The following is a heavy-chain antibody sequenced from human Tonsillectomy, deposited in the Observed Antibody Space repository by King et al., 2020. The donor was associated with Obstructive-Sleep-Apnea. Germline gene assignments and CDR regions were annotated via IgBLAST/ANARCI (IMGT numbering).Heavy chain of an antibody. CDR2: ISSSSSYI. CDR1: GFTFSSYS. J-gene: IGHJ4*02. D-gene: IGHD4-11*01. Sequence: VQLVESGGGLVKPGGSLRLSCAASGFTFSSYSMNWVRQAPGKGLEWVSSISSSSSYIYYADSVKGRFTISRDNAKNSLYLQMNSLRAEDTAVYYCASSQPMAYSNYGGVDYWGQGTLVTVSS. V-gene: IGHV3-21*01. CDR3: ASSQPMAYSNYGGVDY.